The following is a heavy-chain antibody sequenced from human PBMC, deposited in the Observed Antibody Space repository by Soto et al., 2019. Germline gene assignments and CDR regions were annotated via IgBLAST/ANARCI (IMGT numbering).Heavy chain of an antibody. CDR1: GGSFSGYY. Sequence: SETLSLTCAVYGGSFSGYYWSWIRQPPGKGLEWIGEINHSGSTNYNPSLKCRVTISIDTSKNQFSLKLSSVTAADTAVYYCARGWGRIFDYWGQGTLVTVSS. CDR2: INHSGST. V-gene: IGHV4-34*01. D-gene: IGHD7-27*01. J-gene: IGHJ4*02. CDR3: ARGWGRIFDY.